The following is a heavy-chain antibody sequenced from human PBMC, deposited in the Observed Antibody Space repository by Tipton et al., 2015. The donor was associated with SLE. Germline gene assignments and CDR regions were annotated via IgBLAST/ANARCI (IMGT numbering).Heavy chain of an antibody. V-gene: IGHV3-21*01. CDR2: ISSSSSHT. D-gene: IGHD7-27*01. J-gene: IGHJ4*02. Sequence: SLRLSCAASGFTFSSYSMNWVRQAPGKGLGWVSSISSSSSHTYYADSVKGRFTISRDNAKNSLYLQMNSLRAEDTAVYYCARGSQHWGLPPFDYWGQGTLVTVSS. CDR3: ARGSQHWGLPPFDY. CDR1: GFTFSSYS.